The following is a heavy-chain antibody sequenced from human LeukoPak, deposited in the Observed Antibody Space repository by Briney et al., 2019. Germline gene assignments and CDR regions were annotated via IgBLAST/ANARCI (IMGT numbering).Heavy chain of an antibody. CDR2: IYTSGST. CDR3: ASSVVVVPAASWNYYYYYMDV. V-gene: IGHV4-61*02. CDR1: GGSISSGSYY. D-gene: IGHD2-2*01. J-gene: IGHJ6*03. Sequence: PSQTLSLTCTVSGGSISSGSYYWSWIRQPAGKGLESIGRIYTSGSTNYNASLKSRVTISVDTSKNQLSLKLSSVTAADTAVYYCASSVVVVPAASWNYYYYYMDVWGKGTTVTVSS.